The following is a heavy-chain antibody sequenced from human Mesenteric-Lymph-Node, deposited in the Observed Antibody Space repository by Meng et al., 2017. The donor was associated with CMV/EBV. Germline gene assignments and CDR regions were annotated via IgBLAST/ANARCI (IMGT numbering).Heavy chain of an antibody. CDR1: GGSISSSNHY. Sequence: TVSGGSISSSNHYWGWIRQPPGKGLEWIGSFYYSGTTYYNPSLKSRLTISVDTSKNHFSLKLSSVAAADTAVYYCARDVYWGSFDYWGQGTLVTVSS. CDR2: FYYSGTT. D-gene: IGHD7-27*01. V-gene: IGHV4-39*02. J-gene: IGHJ4*02. CDR3: ARDVYWGSFDY.